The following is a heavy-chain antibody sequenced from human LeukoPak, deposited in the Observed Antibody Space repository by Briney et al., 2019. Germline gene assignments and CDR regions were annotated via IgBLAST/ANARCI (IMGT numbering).Heavy chain of an antibody. CDR3: AKDLFEVAVAGIDY. CDR2: ISGSGGST. Sequence: GGSLRLSCAASGFTFSSYAMSWVRQAPGKGLEWVSAISGSGGSTYYADSVKGRFTIPRDNSKNTLYLQMNSLRAEDTAVYYCAKDLFEVAVAGIDYWGQGTLVTVSS. CDR1: GFTFSSYA. V-gene: IGHV3-23*01. J-gene: IGHJ4*02. D-gene: IGHD6-19*01.